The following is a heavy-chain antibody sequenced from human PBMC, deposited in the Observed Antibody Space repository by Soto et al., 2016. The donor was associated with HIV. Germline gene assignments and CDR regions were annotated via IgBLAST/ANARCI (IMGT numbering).Heavy chain of an antibody. J-gene: IGHJ5*02. V-gene: IGHV4-4*07. CDR3: ARDRSHSVHNWFDP. D-gene: IGHD2-8*01. CDR2: VSTSGST. Sequence: QVQLQASGPGLVRPSETLSLTCTVSGGSISGYYWAWIRQPAGKGLEWIGRVSTSGSTNSNPSLESRVTISVDKSKNQFSLRVNSVTAADTAVYYCARDRSHSVHNWFDPVGPGDPGPPSP. CDR1: GGSISGYY.